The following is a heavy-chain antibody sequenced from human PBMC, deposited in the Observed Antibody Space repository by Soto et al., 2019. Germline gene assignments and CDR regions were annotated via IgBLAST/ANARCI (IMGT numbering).Heavy chain of an antibody. Sequence: ASVKVSCKASGYTFTSYGISCVRQAPGQGLEWMGWISAYNGNTNYAQKLQGRVTMTTDTSTSTAYMELRSLRSDDTAVYYCARDESYYDSSGYLFDYWGQGTLVTVSS. CDR1: GYTFTSYG. CDR3: ARDESYYDSSGYLFDY. D-gene: IGHD3-22*01. CDR2: ISAYNGNT. J-gene: IGHJ4*02. V-gene: IGHV1-18*01.